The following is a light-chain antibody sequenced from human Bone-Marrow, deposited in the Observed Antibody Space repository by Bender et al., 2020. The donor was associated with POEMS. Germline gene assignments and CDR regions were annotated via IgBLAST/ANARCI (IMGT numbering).Light chain of an antibody. CDR2: DIT. Sequence: QSALTQPASVSGSPGQSITLSCTGTSSDLLYVSWYQQHPGKAPKLIIYDITRRPSGISNRFSGSKSGTTASLTISGLRAEDEADYHCSSYAGTNTLLFGGGTKLTVL. J-gene: IGLJ2*01. V-gene: IGLV2-14*01. CDR3: SSYAGTNTLL. CDR1: SSDLLY.